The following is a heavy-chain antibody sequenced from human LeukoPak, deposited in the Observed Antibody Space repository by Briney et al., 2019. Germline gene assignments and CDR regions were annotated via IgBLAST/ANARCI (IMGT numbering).Heavy chain of an antibody. V-gene: IGHV3-30-3*01. J-gene: IGHJ4*02. CDR2: ISYDGSNK. CDR3: ASRHCSGENCYAGPLDF. CDR1: GFTFSSYA. Sequence: GGSLRLSCAASGFTFSSYAMHWVRQAPGKGLEWVAIISYDGSNKYYADSVKGRFTISRDNSKNTLYLQMHSLRAEDTAVYYCASRHCSGENCYAGPLDFWGQGIQVTVSS. D-gene: IGHD2-8*02.